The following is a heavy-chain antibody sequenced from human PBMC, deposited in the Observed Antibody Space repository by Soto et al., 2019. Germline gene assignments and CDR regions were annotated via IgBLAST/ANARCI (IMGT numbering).Heavy chain of an antibody. CDR3: ARRRNYYDSSGYYFYHFAY. J-gene: IGHJ4*01. CDR1: GGSISSTSYY. Sequence: SETLSLTCTVSGGSISSTSYYWGWIRQPPGKGLEWIGSIYYSGSTYYNPSLKSRVTISVDTSKNQFSLKLSSVAAADTAVYYCARRRNYYDSSGYYFYHFAYRGQGTMVTVSS. CDR2: IYYSGST. V-gene: IGHV4-39*01. D-gene: IGHD3-22*01.